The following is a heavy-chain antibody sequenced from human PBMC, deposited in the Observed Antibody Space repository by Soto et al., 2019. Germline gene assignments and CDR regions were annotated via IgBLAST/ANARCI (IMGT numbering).Heavy chain of an antibody. CDR3: AKDLDIVATIIGGFDY. D-gene: IGHD5-12*01. V-gene: IGHV3-43*01. J-gene: IGHJ4*02. Sequence: GGSLRLSCAASGFTFDDYTMHWVRQAPGKGLEWVSLISWDGGSTYYADSVKGRFTISRDNSKNSLYLQMNSLRTEDTALYYCAKDLDIVATIIGGFDYWGQGTLVTVSS. CDR2: ISWDGGST. CDR1: GFTFDDYT.